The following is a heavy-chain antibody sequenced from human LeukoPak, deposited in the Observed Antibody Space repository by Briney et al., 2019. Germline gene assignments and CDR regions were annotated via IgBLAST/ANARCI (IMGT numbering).Heavy chain of an antibody. V-gene: IGHV4-61*02. CDR3: ARVQGGYNPYYYMDV. J-gene: IGHJ6*03. CDR1: GDSISSGDYY. Sequence: SETLSLTCTVSGDSISSGDYYWSWIRQSAGKGLEWIGRIYTSGSTNYNPSLKSRVTISVDTSKNQFSLKLSSVTAADTAVYYCARVQGGYNPYYYMDVWGKGTTVTVSS. CDR2: IYTSGST. D-gene: IGHD5-24*01.